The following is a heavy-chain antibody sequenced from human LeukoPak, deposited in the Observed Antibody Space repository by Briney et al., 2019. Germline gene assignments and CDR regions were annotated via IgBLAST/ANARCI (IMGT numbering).Heavy chain of an antibody. Sequence: PSETLSLTCAVYGGSFSGYYWSWIRQPPGKGLERIGEINHSGSTNYNPSLKSRVTISVDTSKNQFSLKLSSVTAADTAVYYCARGLSYCSGGSCYSGDSPVDYWGQGTLVTVSS. CDR3: ARGLSYCSGGSCYSGDSPVDY. CDR2: INHSGST. CDR1: GGSFSGYY. J-gene: IGHJ4*02. V-gene: IGHV4-34*01. D-gene: IGHD2-15*01.